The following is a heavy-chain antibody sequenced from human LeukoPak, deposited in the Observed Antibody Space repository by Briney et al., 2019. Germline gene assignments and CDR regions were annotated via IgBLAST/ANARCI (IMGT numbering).Heavy chain of an antibody. CDR3: AIGLWFGELSSPFDY. CDR2: IYHSGST. J-gene: IGHJ4*02. Sequence: PSETLSLTCTVSGYSISSGYYWGWIRQPPGKGLEWIGSIYHSGSTYYNPSLKSRVTISVDTSKNQFSLKLSSVTAADTAVYYCAIGLWFGELSSPFDYWGQGTLVTVSS. CDR1: GYSISSGYY. D-gene: IGHD3-10*01. V-gene: IGHV4-38-2*02.